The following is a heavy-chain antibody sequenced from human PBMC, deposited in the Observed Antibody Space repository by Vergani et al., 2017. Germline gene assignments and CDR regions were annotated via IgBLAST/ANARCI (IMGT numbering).Heavy chain of an antibody. D-gene: IGHD2-2*01. J-gene: IGHJ4*02. CDR1: GYIFTNYW. CDR2: IFTSDSDT. CDR3: ARGSQLASTTSFDY. V-gene: IGHV5-51*01. Sequence: EVQLVQSGAEVKKPGESLKISCKGSGYIFTNYWIGWVRQMPGKGLEWMGIIFTSDSDTKYSPSFQGQVTISADKSISTAYLLWSSLKASDTAIYYCARGSQLASTTSFDYWGQGTLLTVSS.